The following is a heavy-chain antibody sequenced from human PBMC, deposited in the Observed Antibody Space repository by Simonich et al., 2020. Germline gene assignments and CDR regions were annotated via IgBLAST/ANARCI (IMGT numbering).Heavy chain of an antibody. CDR2: KWYDGSNK. CDR3: ARAYSSSWYNWFDP. V-gene: IGHV3-33*01. CDR1: GFTFSSYG. D-gene: IGHD6-13*01. J-gene: IGHJ5*02. Sequence: QVQLVESGGGVVQPGRSLRLSCAASGFTFSSYGMHWVRQAPGKGLGGGAVKWYDGSNKYYADSVKGRFTISRDNSKNTLYLQMNSLRAEDTAVYYCARAYSSSWYNWFDPWGQGTLVTVSS.